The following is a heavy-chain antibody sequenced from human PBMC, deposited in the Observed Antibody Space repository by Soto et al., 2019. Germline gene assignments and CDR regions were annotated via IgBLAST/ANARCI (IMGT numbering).Heavy chain of an antibody. D-gene: IGHD2-8*01. CDR3: ARGGHCTPSSCYGDYDRGMDV. CDR1: GGTFSSYA. J-gene: IGHJ6*02. V-gene: IGHV1-69*06. CDR2: IIPIFGTA. Sequence: SVKVSCKASGGTFSSYAISWVRQAPGQGLEWMGGIIPIFGTANYAQKFRGRVTITADKSTSTAYMELSSLRSDDTAVYYCARGGHCTPSSCYGDYDRGMDVWGQGTTVTVSS.